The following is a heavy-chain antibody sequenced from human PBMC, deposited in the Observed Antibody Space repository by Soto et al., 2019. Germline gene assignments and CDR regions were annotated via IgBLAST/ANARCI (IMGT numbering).Heavy chain of an antibody. D-gene: IGHD3-10*01. J-gene: IGHJ4*02. CDR2: ISSSSSYT. V-gene: IGHV3-11*06. CDR3: ARVPDRGPVDY. CDR1: GFTFSDYY. Sequence: PGGSLRLSCAASGFTFSDYYMSWIRQAPGKGLEWVSYISSSSSYTNYADSVKGRFTISRDNAKNSLYLQMNSLRAEDTAVYYCARVPDRGPVDYWGRGTLVTVSS.